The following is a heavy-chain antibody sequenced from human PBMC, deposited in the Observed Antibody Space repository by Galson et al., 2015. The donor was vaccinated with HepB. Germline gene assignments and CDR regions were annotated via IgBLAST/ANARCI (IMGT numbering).Heavy chain of an antibody. CDR3: AKEGHPFWSRDFDY. Sequence: SLRLSCAASGFTFSSYGMHWVRQAPGKGLEWVAAISYDEKIKDYVDSVKGRFTISRDNTKSTLYLQMNSLRAEDTALYYCAKEGHPFWSRDFDYWGQGTLVTVSS. CDR1: GFTFSSYG. V-gene: IGHV3-30*18. D-gene: IGHD3-3*01. J-gene: IGHJ4*02. CDR2: ISYDEKIK.